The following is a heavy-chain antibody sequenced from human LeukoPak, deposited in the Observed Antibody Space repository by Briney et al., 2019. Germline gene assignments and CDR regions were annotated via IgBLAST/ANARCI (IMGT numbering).Heavy chain of an antibody. Sequence: PSETLSLTCTVSGGSITSYYWSWIRQPPGKGLECIGYIYYSGTTYYNPSLKSRVTISVDTSKNQFSLKLSSVTAADTAVYYCARGRITIFGVVISLGNYYYGMDVWGQGTTVTVSS. J-gene: IGHJ6*02. CDR3: ARGRITIFGVVISLGNYYYGMDV. CDR1: GGSITSYY. CDR2: IYYSGTT. V-gene: IGHV4-59*12. D-gene: IGHD3-3*01.